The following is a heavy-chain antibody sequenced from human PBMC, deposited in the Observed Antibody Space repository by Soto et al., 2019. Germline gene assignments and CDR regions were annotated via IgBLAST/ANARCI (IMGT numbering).Heavy chain of an antibody. CDR3: TTDSAGITIFGVVTRPPKGY. CDR1: GFTFSNAW. D-gene: IGHD3-3*01. Sequence: GSLRLSCAASGFTFSNAWMSWVRQAPGKGLEWVGRIKSKTDGGTTDYAAPVKGRFTISRDDSKNTLYLQMNSLKTEETAVYYCTTDSAGITIFGVVTRPPKGYSGPGTLVTVSS. J-gene: IGHJ4*02. V-gene: IGHV3-15*01. CDR2: IKSKTDGGTT.